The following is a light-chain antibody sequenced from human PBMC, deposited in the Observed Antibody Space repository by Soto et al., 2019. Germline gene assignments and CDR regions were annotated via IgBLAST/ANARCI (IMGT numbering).Light chain of an antibody. V-gene: IGLV1-40*01. CDR3: QSYTSSLGGYVV. CDR2: GNS. J-gene: IGLJ2*01. Sequence: QSVLTQPPSVSGAPGQRVTISCTGSSSNIGAGYDVHWYQQLPGTAPKLLIYGNSNRPSGVPDRFSGSKSGTSASLAITGLQAEDEPDDYGQSYTSSLGGYVVFGGGTKLTVL. CDR1: SSNIGAGYD.